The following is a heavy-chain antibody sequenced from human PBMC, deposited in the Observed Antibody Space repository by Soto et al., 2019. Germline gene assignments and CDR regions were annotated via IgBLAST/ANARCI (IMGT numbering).Heavy chain of an antibody. J-gene: IGHJ3*02. Sequence: PGGSLRLSCAASGFTFSSYAMSWVRQAPGKGLEWVSAISGSGGSTYYADSVKGRFTISRDNSKNTLYLQMSSLRPEDTAVYYCARALGSVDPFEIWGLGTMVTVSS. CDR2: ISGSGGST. V-gene: IGHV3-23*01. CDR3: ARALGSVDPFEI. D-gene: IGHD3-16*01. CDR1: GFTFSSYA.